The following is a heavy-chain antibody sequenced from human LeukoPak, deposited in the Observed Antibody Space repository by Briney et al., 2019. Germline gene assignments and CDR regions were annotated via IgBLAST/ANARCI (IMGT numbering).Heavy chain of an antibody. V-gene: IGHV3-15*01. Sequence: PGGSLRLSCAASGLSVSDAWMAWVRQAPGKGLEWVGRIRGKSAGETADYVAAVKGRFTISTDDSKNTLYLQMNSLKSEDTAVYYCTGPPGWGQGTLVTVSS. CDR1: GLSVSDAW. CDR2: IRGKSAGETA. CDR3: TGPPG. J-gene: IGHJ4*02.